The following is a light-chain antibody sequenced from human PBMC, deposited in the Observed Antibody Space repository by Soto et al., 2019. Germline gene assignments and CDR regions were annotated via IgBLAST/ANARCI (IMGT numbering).Light chain of an antibody. CDR2: EVS. CDR3: LSYADSNHVL. J-gene: IGLJ2*01. CDR1: SSDVGGYKY. V-gene: IGLV2-8*01. Sequence: QSVLTQPPSASGSPGQSVTISCTGTSSDVGGYKYVTWYQQHPGKAPKLMIYEVSKRPSGVPDRFSGYKSGNTASLTVSGLQAEDEADYYCLSYADSNHVLFGGGTKLTVL.